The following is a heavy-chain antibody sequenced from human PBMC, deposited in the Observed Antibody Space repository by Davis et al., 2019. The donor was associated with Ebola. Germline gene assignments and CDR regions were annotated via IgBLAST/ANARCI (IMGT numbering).Heavy chain of an antibody. D-gene: IGHD6-19*01. CDR3: ARIAVAGYYYYGMDV. CDR2: IYHSGST. J-gene: IGHJ6*02. V-gene: IGHV4-4*02. Sequence: SETLSLTCAVPGGSTSSSNWWSWVRQPPGKGLDWIGEIYHSGSTNYNPSLKSRVTISVDKSKNQFSLKLSSVTAADTAVYYCARIAVAGYYYYGMDVWGQGTTVTVSS. CDR1: GGSTSSSNW.